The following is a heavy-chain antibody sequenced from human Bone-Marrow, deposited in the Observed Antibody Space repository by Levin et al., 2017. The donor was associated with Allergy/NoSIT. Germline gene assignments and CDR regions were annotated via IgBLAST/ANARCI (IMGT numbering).Heavy chain of an antibody. CDR1: GFTFSRYW. CDR3: SRDLLGADDY. Sequence: GGSLRLSCVASGFTFSRYWMHWVRQAPGKGLEWVSRSNEDGSIKNYADSVKGRFTISRDNVENTLYLQMNSLRAEDTAVYYCSRDLLGADDYWGQGTLVTVSS. J-gene: IGHJ4*02. D-gene: IGHD4/OR15-4a*01. V-gene: IGHV3-74*01. CDR2: SNEDGSIK.